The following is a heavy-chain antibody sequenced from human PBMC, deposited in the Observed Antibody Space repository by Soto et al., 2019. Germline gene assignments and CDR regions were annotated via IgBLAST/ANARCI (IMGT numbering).Heavy chain of an antibody. J-gene: IGHJ4*02. CDR1: GYTFTSYG. CDR2: INPNSGGT. Sequence: GASVKVSCKASGYTFTSYGISWVRQAPGQGLEWMGWINPNSGGTNYAQKFQGWVTMTRDTSISTAYMELSRLRSDDTAVYYCARSSGEAAAAMSFDYWGQGTLVTVSS. V-gene: IGHV1-2*04. CDR3: ARSSGEAAAAMSFDY. D-gene: IGHD2-2*01.